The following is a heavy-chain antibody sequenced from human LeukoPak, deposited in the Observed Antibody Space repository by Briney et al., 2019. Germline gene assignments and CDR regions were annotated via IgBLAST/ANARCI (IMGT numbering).Heavy chain of an antibody. D-gene: IGHD1-26*01. CDR3: ARDVGWELLGSNWFDP. CDR1: GFTFSSYS. Sequence: PGGSLRLSCAASGFTFSSYSMNWVRQAPGKGLEWVSYISSSSSTIYYADSVKGRFTISRDNANNSLYLQMNSLRDEDTAVYYCARDVGWELLGSNWFDPWGQGTLVTVSS. CDR2: ISSSSSTI. J-gene: IGHJ5*02. V-gene: IGHV3-48*02.